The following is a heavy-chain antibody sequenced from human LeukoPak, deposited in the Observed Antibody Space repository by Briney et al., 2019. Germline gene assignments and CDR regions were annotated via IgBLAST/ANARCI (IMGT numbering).Heavy chain of an antibody. V-gene: IGHV3-48*03. D-gene: IGHD6-6*01. J-gene: IGHJ4*02. Sequence: PGGSLRHSCAPSGFTFSSYEMNWVRQAPRKGLEWVSYISSSGSTIYYSDSVKGRFTISRGNAKNSLYLQMNSLRAEDTAVYYCARPPAARRGDYWGQGTLVTVSS. CDR3: ARPPAARRGDY. CDR2: ISSSGSTI. CDR1: GFTFSSYE.